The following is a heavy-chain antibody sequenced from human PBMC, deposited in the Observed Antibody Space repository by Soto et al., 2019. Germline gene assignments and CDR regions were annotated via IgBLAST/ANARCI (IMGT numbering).Heavy chain of an antibody. V-gene: IGHV1-46*01. CDR2: INPSGGST. Sequence: AASVKVSCKASGYTFTSYYMHWVRQAPGQGLEWMGIINPSGGSTSYAQKFQGRVTMTRDTSTSTVYMELSSLRSEDTAMYYCARDWTYYYGSGSYYRPDYYYGMDVWGQGTTVTVSS. J-gene: IGHJ6*02. D-gene: IGHD3-10*01. CDR3: ARDWTYYYGSGSYYRPDYYYGMDV. CDR1: GYTFTSYY.